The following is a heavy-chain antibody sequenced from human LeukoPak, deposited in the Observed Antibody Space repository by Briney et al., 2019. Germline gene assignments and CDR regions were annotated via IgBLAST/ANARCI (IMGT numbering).Heavy chain of an antibody. V-gene: IGHV1-8*01. CDR3: ARGKRWLQEKYFDY. D-gene: IGHD5-24*01. CDR2: MNPNSGNT. J-gene: IGHJ4*02. CDR1: GYTFTRYD. Sequence: GASVKVSCKASGYTFTRYDINWVRQATGQGLEWMGWMNPNSGNTGYAQKFQGRVTMTRNTSISTAYTELSSLRSEDTAVYYCARGKRWLQEKYFDYWGQGTLVTVSS.